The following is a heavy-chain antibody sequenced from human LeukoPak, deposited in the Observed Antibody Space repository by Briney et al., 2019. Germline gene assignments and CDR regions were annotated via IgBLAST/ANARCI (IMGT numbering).Heavy chain of an antibody. CDR2: INSDGSST. V-gene: IGHV3-74*01. CDR3: ARDRRSFKGVILYYFDY. D-gene: IGHD3-16*02. Sequence: GGSLRLSCAASGFTFSTYRMHWVRQAPGKGLVWVSRINSDGSSTSYADSVKGRFTISRDNAKNSLYLQMNSLRAEDTAVYYCARDRRSFKGVILYYFDYWGQGTLVTVSS. J-gene: IGHJ4*02. CDR1: GFTFSTYR.